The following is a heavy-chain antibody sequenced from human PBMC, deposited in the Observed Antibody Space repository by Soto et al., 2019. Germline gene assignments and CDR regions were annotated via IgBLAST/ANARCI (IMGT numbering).Heavy chain of an antibody. J-gene: IGHJ4*01. D-gene: IGHD6-19*01. V-gene: IGHV3-9*01. CDR2: ITWNSGSI. CDR3: AKDIREYSSGWTYFDY. Sequence: EVQLVESGGGLVQPGRSLKLSCAASGFTFHDYAMHWVRQGQGKGLEWVSGITWNSGSIDYADSVKGRFTISRDNAKNSLYLQMNSLRHEDTALYYCAKDIREYSSGWTYFDYWGHGTLVTVSS. CDR1: GFTFHDYA.